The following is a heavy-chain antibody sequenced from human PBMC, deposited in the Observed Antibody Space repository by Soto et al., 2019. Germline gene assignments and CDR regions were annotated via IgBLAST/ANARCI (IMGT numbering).Heavy chain of an antibody. CDR2: IYYSGST. D-gene: IGHD6-6*01. V-gene: IGHV4-31*03. CDR1: GGSISSGGYY. CDR3: ARAFIAARPRNWFDP. J-gene: IGHJ5*02. Sequence: SETLSLTCXVSGGSISSGGYYWSWIRQHPGKGLEWIGYIYYSGSTYYNPSLKSRVTISVDTSKNQFSLKLSSVTAADTAVYYCARAFIAARPRNWFDPWGQGTLVTVSS.